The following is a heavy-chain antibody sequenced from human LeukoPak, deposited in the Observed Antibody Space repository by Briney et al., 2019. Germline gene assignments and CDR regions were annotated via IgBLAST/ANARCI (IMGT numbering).Heavy chain of an antibody. CDR2: IYTSGST. Sequence: SETLSLTCTVSGGSISSGSYYWSWIRQPAGKGLEWIGRIYTSGSTNYNPSLKSRVTISVDTSKNQFSLKLSSVTAADTAVYYCATALPFQLVHWGQGTLVTVSS. J-gene: IGHJ4*02. CDR1: GGSISSGSYY. D-gene: IGHD6-13*01. V-gene: IGHV4-61*02. CDR3: ATALPFQLVH.